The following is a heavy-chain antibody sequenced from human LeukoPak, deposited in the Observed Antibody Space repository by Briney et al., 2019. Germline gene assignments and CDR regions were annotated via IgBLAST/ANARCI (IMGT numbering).Heavy chain of an antibody. CDR3: ARIGYSSSSFDY. V-gene: IGHV3-7*01. CDR1: AFTFSSYW. D-gene: IGHD6-6*01. J-gene: IGHJ4*02. CDR2: IKQDGSVK. Sequence: GGSLRLSCAGSAFTFSSYWMSWVRQAPGKGPEWVANIKQDGSVKYYVDSVKGRFTISRDNAKNSLYLQMNSLRAEDTAFYYCARIGYSSSSFDYWGQGTLVTVSS.